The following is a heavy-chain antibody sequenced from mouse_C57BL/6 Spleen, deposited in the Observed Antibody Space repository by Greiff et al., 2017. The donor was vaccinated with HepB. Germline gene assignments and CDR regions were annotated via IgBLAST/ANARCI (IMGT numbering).Heavy chain of an antibody. CDR2: ISGGGGNT. J-gene: IGHJ2*01. CDR1: GFTFSSYT. CDR3: ARHYYYGSSYVEYYFDY. Sequence: EVKLMESGGGLVKPGGSLKLSCAASGFTFSSYTMSWVRQTPEKRLEWVATISGGGGNTYYPDSVKGRFTISRDNAKNTLYLQMSSLRSEDTALYYCARHYYYGSSYVEYYFDYWGQGTTLTVSS. D-gene: IGHD1-1*01. V-gene: IGHV5-9*01.